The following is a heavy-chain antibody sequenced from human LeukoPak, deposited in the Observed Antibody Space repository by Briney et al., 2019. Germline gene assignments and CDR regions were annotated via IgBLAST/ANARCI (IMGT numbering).Heavy chain of an antibody. J-gene: IGHJ6*03. V-gene: IGHV1-18*01. CDR2: ISAYNGNT. CDR1: GYTFTSYG. CDR3: ARDSSGYYYYYYYMDV. D-gene: IGHD3-22*01. Sequence: ASVKVSCKASGYTFTSYGISWVRQAPGQGLEWMGWISAYNGNTNYAQKLQGRVTVTTDTSTSTAYMELRSLRSDDTAVYYCARDSSGYYYYYYYMDVWGKGTTVTVSS.